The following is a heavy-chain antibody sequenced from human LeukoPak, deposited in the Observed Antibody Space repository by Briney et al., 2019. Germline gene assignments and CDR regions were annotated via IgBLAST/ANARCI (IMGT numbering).Heavy chain of an antibody. CDR1: GFTISSHG. V-gene: IGHV3-23*01. CDR2: ISGSGGST. CDR3: AKDEAVVRVFDY. J-gene: IGHJ4*02. D-gene: IGHD3-10*01. Sequence: GGSLRLSCAVSGFTISSHGMHWVRQAPGKGLEWVSAISGSGGSTYYADSVKGRFTISRDNSKNTLYLQMNSLRAEDTAVYYCAKDEAVVRVFDYWGQGTLVTVSS.